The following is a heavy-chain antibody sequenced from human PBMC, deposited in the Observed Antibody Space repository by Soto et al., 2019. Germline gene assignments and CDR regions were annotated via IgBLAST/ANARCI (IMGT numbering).Heavy chain of an antibody. Sequence: VCNDASGYSFTGYYRHWVRRSAGQGLEWMGWINPNSGGTNYAQKFQGRVTMTRDTSISTAYMELSRLRSDDTAVYYCARFTPNDDITSFFDWFGPWGQGT. CDR1: GYSFTGYY. J-gene: IGHJ5*02. D-gene: IGHD3-10*01. CDR2: INPNSGGT. CDR3: ARFTPNDDITSFFDWFGP. V-gene: IGHV1-2*02.